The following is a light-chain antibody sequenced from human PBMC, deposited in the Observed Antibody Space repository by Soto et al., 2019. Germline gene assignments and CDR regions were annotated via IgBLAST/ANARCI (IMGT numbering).Light chain of an antibody. V-gene: IGKV3-15*01. CDR3: QQYNNCPPWT. CDR2: RAS. J-gene: IGKJ1*01. Sequence: EMVMTQSPATLSVSPGERATLSCRASQSISSNLAWYQHKPGQAPRVLIYRASTRATGIPPRFSGSGSGTEFTLTISNLQPEDFAVYYCQQYNNCPPWTFGQGTKVEIK. CDR1: QSISSN.